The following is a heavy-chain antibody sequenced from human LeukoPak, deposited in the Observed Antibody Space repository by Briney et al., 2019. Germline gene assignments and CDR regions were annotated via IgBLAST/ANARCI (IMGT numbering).Heavy chain of an antibody. CDR2: IYYSGTT. J-gene: IGHJ3*02. CDR1: GGSISSSGYY. CDR3: ARHSDIEPYIPMAFHI. Sequence: PSETLSLTCSVSGGSISSSGYYWGWIRQPPGKGLQWIGSIYYSGTTYYNPSLKSRVTISADTSKNQFSLKLTSVTAADTAVFYCARHSDIEPYIPMAFHIWGQGTMVTVPS. V-gene: IGHV4-39*01. D-gene: IGHD5-12*01.